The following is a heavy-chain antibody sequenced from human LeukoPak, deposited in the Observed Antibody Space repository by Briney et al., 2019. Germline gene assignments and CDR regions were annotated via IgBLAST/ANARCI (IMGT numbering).Heavy chain of an antibody. J-gene: IGHJ4*02. CDR3: AREVTTCNFDY. Sequence: SETLSLTCTVSGGSISSYYWSWIRQPPGKGLEWIGYIYYSGSTNYNPSLKSRVTISVDTSKNQFSLKLSSVTAADTAVYYCAREVTTCNFDYWGQGTLVTVSS. D-gene: IGHD4-17*01. V-gene: IGHV4-59*01. CDR2: IYYSGST. CDR1: GGSISSYY.